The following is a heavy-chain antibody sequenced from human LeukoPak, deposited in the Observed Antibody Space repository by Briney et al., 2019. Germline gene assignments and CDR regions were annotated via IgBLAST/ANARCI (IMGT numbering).Heavy chain of an antibody. CDR1: GYTFTSYG. CDR2: ISAYNGNT. D-gene: IGHD2-2*02. J-gene: IGHJ6*02. V-gene: IGHV1-18*01. Sequence: EASVKVSCKASGYTFTSYGISWVRQAPGQGLEWMGWISAYNGNTNYAQKLQGRVTMTTDTSTSTAYMELRSLRSDDTAVYYCARDPDIVVVPAAINPFYYYGMDVWGQGTTVTVSS. CDR3: ARDPDIVVVPAAINPFYYYGMDV.